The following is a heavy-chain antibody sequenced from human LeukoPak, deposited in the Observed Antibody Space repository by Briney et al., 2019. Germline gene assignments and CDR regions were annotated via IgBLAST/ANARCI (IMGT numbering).Heavy chain of an antibody. Sequence: SGGSLRLSCAASGFTFSSYGMHWVRQAPGKGLEWVAVIWYDGSNKYCADSVKGRFAISRDNSKNTLYLQMNSLRAEDTAVYYCARAPGFSYGSYYYYGMDVWGQGTTVTVSS. CDR2: IWYDGSNK. V-gene: IGHV3-33*01. D-gene: IGHD5-18*01. CDR3: ARAPGFSYGSYYYYGMDV. J-gene: IGHJ6*02. CDR1: GFTFSSYG.